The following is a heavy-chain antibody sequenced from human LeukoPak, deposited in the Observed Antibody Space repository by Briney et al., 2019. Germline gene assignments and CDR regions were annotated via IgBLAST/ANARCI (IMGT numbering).Heavy chain of an antibody. CDR3: AREIVVVPQYYFDY. V-gene: IGHV3-30*03. J-gene: IGHJ4*02. CDR2: ISYDGSNK. D-gene: IGHD3-22*01. Sequence: PGGSLRLSCAASGFTFSSYGMHWVRQAPGKGLEWVAVISYDGSNKYYADSVKGRFTISRDNSKNTLFMQMNSLRAEDTAVYYCAREIVVVPQYYFDYWGQGTLVTVSS. CDR1: GFTFSSYG.